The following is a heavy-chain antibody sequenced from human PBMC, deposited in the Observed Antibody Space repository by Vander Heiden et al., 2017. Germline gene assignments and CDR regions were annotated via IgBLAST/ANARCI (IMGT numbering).Heavy chain of an antibody. J-gene: IGHJ4*02. CDR2: ISWHSGSI. V-gene: IGHV3-9*01. CDR1: GFTFDDYA. Sequence: EVQLVESGGGVVQPGRSLRLFLASSGFTFDDYAMHWVRQAPGKGLEWVSAISWHSGSIGYADSVKGRFTISRDNAKKSLYLQMNSLTPEDTALYYCEKGTVTTGVFDYWGQGTLVTVSS. CDR3: EKGTVTTGVFDY. D-gene: IGHD4-17*01.